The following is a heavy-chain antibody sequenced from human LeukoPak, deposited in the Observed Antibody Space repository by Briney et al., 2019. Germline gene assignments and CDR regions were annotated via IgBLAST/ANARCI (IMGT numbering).Heavy chain of an antibody. CDR2: TSSSGRTI. V-gene: IGHV3-48*03. J-gene: IGHJ4*02. Sequence: QPGGSLRLSCAVSGFTFSSYEMNWVRQAPGKGLEWVSYTSSSGRTIYYADSVRGRFTISRDNAKNSLYLQMNSLRVEDTAVYYCARARTYYYDSSGYYHFDYWGQGTLVTVSS. D-gene: IGHD3-22*01. CDR1: GFTFSSYE. CDR3: ARARTYYYDSSGYYHFDY.